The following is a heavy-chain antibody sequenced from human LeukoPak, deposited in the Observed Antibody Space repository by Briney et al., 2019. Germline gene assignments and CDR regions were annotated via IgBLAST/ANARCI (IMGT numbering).Heavy chain of an antibody. D-gene: IGHD3-3*01. Sequence: ASVKVSCKVSGYTLTELSMHWVRQAPGKGLEWMGGFDPEDGETIYAQKFQGRVTMTEDTSTDTAYMELSSLRSEDTAVYYCATDPHYDFWSGYYGGGNAFGIWGQGTMVTVSS. CDR2: FDPEDGET. V-gene: IGHV1-24*01. CDR1: GYTLTELS. J-gene: IGHJ3*02. CDR3: ATDPHYDFWSGYYGGGNAFGI.